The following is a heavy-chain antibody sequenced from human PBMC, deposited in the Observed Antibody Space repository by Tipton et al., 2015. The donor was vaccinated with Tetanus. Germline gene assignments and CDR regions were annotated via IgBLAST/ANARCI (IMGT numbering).Heavy chain of an antibody. CDR3: ARGRQRLVPAGFDL. J-gene: IGHJ5*02. D-gene: IGHD6-13*01. CDR1: GGSFSGYY. V-gene: IGHV4-34*01. Sequence: GLVKPSETLSLTCAVYGGSFSGYYWTWIRQPPVKGLEWIGEINPSGSTNYNPSLKSRVTISVDTSKNRVSLKLNSVAAADTAVYYCARGRQRLVPAGFDLWGQGTLVTVSS. CDR2: INPSGST.